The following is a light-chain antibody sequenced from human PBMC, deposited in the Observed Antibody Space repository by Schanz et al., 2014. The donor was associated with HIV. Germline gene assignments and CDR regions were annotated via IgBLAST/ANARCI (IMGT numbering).Light chain of an antibody. Sequence: QSALTQPPSASGSPGQSVTISCTGTSSDVGDYNYVSWYQQHPGKAPKLMIYEVSKRPSGVPDRFSGSKSGNTASLTVSGLQAEDEADYYCNSHAGSNTYLFGGGTKVTVL. CDR2: EVS. V-gene: IGLV2-8*01. CDR3: NSHAGSNTYL. CDR1: SSDVGDYNY. J-gene: IGLJ2*01.